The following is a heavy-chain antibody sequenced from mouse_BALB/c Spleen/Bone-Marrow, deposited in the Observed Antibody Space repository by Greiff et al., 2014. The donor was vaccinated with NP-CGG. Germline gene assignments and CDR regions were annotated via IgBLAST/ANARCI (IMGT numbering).Heavy chain of an antibody. J-gene: IGHJ4*01. CDR1: GFNIKDTY. Sequence: VQLQQSGAELVKPGASVKLSCTASGFNIKDTYMHWVKQRPEQGLEWIGRIDPANGNTKYDPKFQGKATITADTSSNTAYLQLSSLTSEDTAVYFCARYGNYCYAMDYWGQGTSVTVSS. CDR2: IDPANGNT. D-gene: IGHD2-1*01. V-gene: IGHV14-3*02. CDR3: ARYGNYCYAMDY.